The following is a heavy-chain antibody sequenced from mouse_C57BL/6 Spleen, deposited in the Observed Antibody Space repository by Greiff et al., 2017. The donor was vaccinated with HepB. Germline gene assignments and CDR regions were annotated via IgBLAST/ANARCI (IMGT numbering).Heavy chain of an antibody. D-gene: IGHD2-1*01. Sequence: VQLQQPGAELVRPGSSVKLSCKASGYTFTSYWMHWVKQRPIQGLEWIGNIDPSDSETHYNQKFKDKATLTVDKSSSTAYMQLSSLTSEDSAVYYCARDYGSHGGYAMDYWGQGTSVTVSS. J-gene: IGHJ4*01. V-gene: IGHV1-52*01. CDR1: GYTFTSYW. CDR2: IDPSDSET. CDR3: ARDYGSHGGYAMDY.